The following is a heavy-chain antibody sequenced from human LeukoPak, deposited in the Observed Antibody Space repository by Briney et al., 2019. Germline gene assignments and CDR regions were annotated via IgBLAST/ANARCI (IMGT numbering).Heavy chain of an antibody. D-gene: IGHD3-3*01. CDR2: ISAYNGNT. CDR1: GYTFTSHG. Sequence: ASVKVSCKASGYTFTSHGISWVRQAPGQGLEWMGWISAYNGNTNYAQKLQGRVTMTTDTSTSTAYMELRSLRSDDTAVYYCARYYDFWSGYYTGWFDPWGQGTLVTVSS. V-gene: IGHV1-18*01. CDR3: ARYYDFWSGYYTGWFDP. J-gene: IGHJ5*02.